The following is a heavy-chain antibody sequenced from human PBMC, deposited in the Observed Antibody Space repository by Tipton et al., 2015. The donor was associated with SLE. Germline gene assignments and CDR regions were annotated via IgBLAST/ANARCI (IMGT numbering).Heavy chain of an antibody. V-gene: IGHV4-34*01. CDR2: INHSGST. Sequence: TLSLTCAVYGGSFSGYYWSWIRQPPGKGLEWIGEINHSGSTNYNPSLKSRVTISLDTSKNQFSLKLSSVTAADTAVYYCAREEQQQVSFDIWGQGTMVTVSS. CDR1: GGSFSGYY. J-gene: IGHJ3*02. D-gene: IGHD6-13*01. CDR3: AREEQQQVSFDI.